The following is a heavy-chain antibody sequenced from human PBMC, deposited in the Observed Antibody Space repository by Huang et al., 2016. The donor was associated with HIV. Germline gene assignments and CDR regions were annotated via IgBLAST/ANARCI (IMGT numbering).Heavy chain of an antibody. CDR3: ARSTSGYYYRTDY. CDR1: GFSFTNYW. CDR2: NDPGDSDT. D-gene: IGHD3-22*01. Sequence: EVQLAQSGAEVKKPGESLKISCKGSGFSFTNYWIGWGRQMPGKGLEWRGINDPGDSDTKYSPSFQGQVTSSADKSISTAYLQWSSLKASDTAMYYCARSTSGYYYRTDYWGQGTLVTVSS. V-gene: IGHV5-51*01. J-gene: IGHJ4*02.